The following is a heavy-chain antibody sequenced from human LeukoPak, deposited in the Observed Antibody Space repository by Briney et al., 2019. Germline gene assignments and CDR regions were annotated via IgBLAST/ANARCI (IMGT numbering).Heavy chain of an antibody. CDR3: ASIYDSSGFYPY. D-gene: IGHD3-22*01. CDR2: IDYRERT. J-gene: IGHJ4*02. Sequence: SETLSLTCTVSGGSITTSGHYWGWIRQPPGKGLEWIGSIDYRERTTYNPSLKSRVTISVDTSKNQFSLKLSSVTAADTAVYYCASIYDSSGFYPYWGQGTLVTVSS. CDR1: GGSITTSGHY. V-gene: IGHV4-39*07.